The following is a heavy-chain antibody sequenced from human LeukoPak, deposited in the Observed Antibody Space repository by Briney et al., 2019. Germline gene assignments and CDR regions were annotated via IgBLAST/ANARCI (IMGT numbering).Heavy chain of an antibody. V-gene: IGHV1-2*02. CDR1: GYSFTAFY. Sequence: GASVKVSCKASGYSFTAFYIHWVRQDPGQGLEWMGWIHPRRGDTNYAQKFQGRVTMTRDTSINTAYLDLSSLRSDDTAVYYCARDGDYGTGSYYRGCIDSWGQGTPVTVSP. CDR3: ARDGDYGTGSYYRGCIDS. CDR2: IHPRRGDT. D-gene: IGHD3-10*01. J-gene: IGHJ4*02.